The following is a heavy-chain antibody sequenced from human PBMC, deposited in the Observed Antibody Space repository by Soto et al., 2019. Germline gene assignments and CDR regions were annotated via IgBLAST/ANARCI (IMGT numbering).Heavy chain of an antibody. CDR3: ARIMITFGGVIVYYYYYYMDV. D-gene: IGHD3-16*02. V-gene: IGHV4-34*01. J-gene: IGHJ6*03. Sequence: SETLSLTCAVYGGSFSGYYWSWIRQPPGKGLEWIWEINHSGSTNYNPSLKSRVTISVDTSKNQFSLKLSSVTAADTAVYYCARIMITFGGVIVYYYYYYMDVWGKGTTVTVSS. CDR1: GGSFSGYY. CDR2: INHSGST.